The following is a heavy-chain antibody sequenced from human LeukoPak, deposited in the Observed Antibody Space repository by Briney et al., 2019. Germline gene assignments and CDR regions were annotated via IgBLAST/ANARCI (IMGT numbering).Heavy chain of an antibody. Sequence: GGSLRLSCVASGFIFSNYGMHWVRQAPGKGLEWVSVIYSGGSTYYADSVKGRFTISRDNSKNTLYLQMNSLRAEDTAVYYCAREYGTGDRDAFDIWGQGTMVTVSS. V-gene: IGHV3-NL1*01. CDR2: IYSGGST. CDR3: AREYGTGDRDAFDI. D-gene: IGHD7-27*01. J-gene: IGHJ3*02. CDR1: GFIFSNYG.